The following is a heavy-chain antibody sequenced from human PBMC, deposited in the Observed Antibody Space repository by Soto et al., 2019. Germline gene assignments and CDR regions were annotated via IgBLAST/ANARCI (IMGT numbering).Heavy chain of an antibody. Sequence: GGSLRLSCAASGFTFSSYGMHWVRQAPGKGLEWVAVISYDGSNKYYAVAVKCRFTISKDNSEYTLYLQMNSLRAEDTAVYYGAKVPSPGPHDACEIWGQGTMVTVAS. CDR3: AKVPSPGPHDACEI. CDR2: ISYDGSNK. CDR1: GFTFSSYG. V-gene: IGHV3-30*18. J-gene: IGHJ3*02.